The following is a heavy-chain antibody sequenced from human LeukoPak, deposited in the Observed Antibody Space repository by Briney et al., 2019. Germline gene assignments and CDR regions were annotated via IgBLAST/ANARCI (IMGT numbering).Heavy chain of an antibody. D-gene: IGHD3-3*01. Sequence: GGSLRLSCAASGFTFSSYAMHWVRQAPGKGLEWVAVISYDGSNKYYADSVKGRFTISRDNSKNTLYLQMNSLRAEDTAVYYCAREEIRITIFGVVTEGVGFDIWGQGTMVTVSS. J-gene: IGHJ3*02. CDR2: ISYDGSNK. CDR3: AREEIRITIFGVVTEGVGFDI. CDR1: GFTFSSYA. V-gene: IGHV3-30-3*01.